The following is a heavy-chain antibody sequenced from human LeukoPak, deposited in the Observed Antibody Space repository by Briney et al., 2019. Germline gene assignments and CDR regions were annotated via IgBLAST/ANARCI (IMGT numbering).Heavy chain of an antibody. Sequence: GGSLRLSCAASGFTFSDYYMSWIRQAPGKGLEWVSYISSSSSYTNYADSVKGRFTISRDNAENSVYLQMHSLRAEDTAAYYCARRLPYYGMDVWGQGTTVTVSS. J-gene: IGHJ6*02. CDR2: ISSSSSYT. CDR3: ARRLPYYGMDV. V-gene: IGHV3-11*06. CDR1: GFTFSDYY.